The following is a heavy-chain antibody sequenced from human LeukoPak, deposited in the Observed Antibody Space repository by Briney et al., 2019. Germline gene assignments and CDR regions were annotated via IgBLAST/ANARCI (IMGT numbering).Heavy chain of an antibody. V-gene: IGHV3-9*01. CDR3: AKDTRITIFGVAIDY. CDR1: GFTFDDYA. J-gene: IGHJ4*02. Sequence: GGSLRLSCAASGFTFDDYAMHWVRQAPGKGLERVSGISWNSGSIGYADSVKGRFTISRDNAKNSLYLQMNSLRAEDAALYYCAKDTRITIFGVAIDYWGQGTLVTVSS. CDR2: ISWNSGSI. D-gene: IGHD3-3*01.